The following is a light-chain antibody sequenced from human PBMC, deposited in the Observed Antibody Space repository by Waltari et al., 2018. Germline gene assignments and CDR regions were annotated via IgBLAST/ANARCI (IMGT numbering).Light chain of an antibody. J-gene: IGLJ2*01. CDR3: QTWGTGILV. Sequence: QLVLTQSPSASASLGAPVTLTCTLSSGQHNYSIASHQQQPDKGPRYLMKVNSDGSHRKGVGLPDRFSGSSSGAERYLTIFSLQSEDEADYYCQTWGTGILVFGGGTKLTVL. CDR1: SGQHNYS. V-gene: IGLV4-69*01. CDR2: VNSDGSH.